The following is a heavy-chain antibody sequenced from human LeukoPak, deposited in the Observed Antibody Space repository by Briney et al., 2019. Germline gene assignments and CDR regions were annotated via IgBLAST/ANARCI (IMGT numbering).Heavy chain of an antibody. V-gene: IGHV4-4*02. CDR3: ARDRGRDILTGYYYNWFDP. D-gene: IGHD3-9*01. J-gene: IGHJ5*02. Sequence: SETLSLTCAVSGGSISSSTWWSWVRLPPGKGLEWIGEIFHSGSTYYNPSLKSRVTISVDTSKNQFSLKLSSVTAADTAVYYRARDRGRDILTGYYYNWFDPWGQGTLVTVSS. CDR1: GGSISSSTW. CDR2: IFHSGST.